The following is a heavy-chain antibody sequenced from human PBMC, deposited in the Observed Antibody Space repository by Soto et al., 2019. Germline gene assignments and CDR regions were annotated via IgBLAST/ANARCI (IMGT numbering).Heavy chain of an antibody. CDR1: GFSLSTSGVG. CDR2: IYWDDDK. V-gene: IGHV2-5*02. D-gene: IGHD3-9*01. CDR3: AHSSYDILTGYLHYFDY. J-gene: IGHJ4*02. Sequence: SRPTLVNPTQTLTLTCTFSGFSLSTSGVGVGWIRQHPGKALEWLALIYWDDDKRYSPSLKSRLTITKDTSKNQVVLTMTNMDPVDTATYYCAHSSYDILTGYLHYFDYWGQGTLVTVS.